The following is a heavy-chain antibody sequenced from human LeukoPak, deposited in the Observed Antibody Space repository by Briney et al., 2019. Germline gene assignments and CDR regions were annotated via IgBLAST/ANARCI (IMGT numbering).Heavy chain of an antibody. CDR1: GFTFSSYG. CDR2: ISYDGSNK. D-gene: IGHD3-10*01. CDR3: AKDSEWFGELSSPLGY. V-gene: IGHV3-30*18. J-gene: IGHJ4*02. Sequence: GGSLRLSCAASGFTFSSYGMHWVRQAPGKGLEWVAVISYDGSNKYYADSVKVRFTISRDNSKNTLYLQMNSLRAEDTAVYYCAKDSEWFGELSSPLGYWGQGTLVTVSS.